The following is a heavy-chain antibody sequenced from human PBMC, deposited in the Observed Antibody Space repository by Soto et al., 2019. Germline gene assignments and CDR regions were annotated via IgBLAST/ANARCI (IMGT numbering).Heavy chain of an antibody. Sequence: EVQLVESGGGLVQPGGSLRLSCEASGFAFSSYDMHWVRHVKGNGLEWVSGVGIAGNIYFAGSVKGRFTVSREDAENSVFLEMKSLRVGDTAVYYCTRGGIAPGYGMDVWGLGTTVTVAS. V-gene: IGHV3-13*01. CDR2: VGIAGNI. CDR3: TRGGIAPGYGMDV. D-gene: IGHD6-13*01. J-gene: IGHJ6*02. CDR1: GFAFSSYD.